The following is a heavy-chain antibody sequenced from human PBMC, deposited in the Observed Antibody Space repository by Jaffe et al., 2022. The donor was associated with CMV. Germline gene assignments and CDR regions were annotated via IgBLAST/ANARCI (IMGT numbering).Heavy chain of an antibody. V-gene: IGHV3-23*01. D-gene: IGHD6-13*01. CDR2: ISGSGGST. CDR1: GFTFSSYA. CDR3: AKDLGWDSSSWHSYYYYYYGMDV. J-gene: IGHJ6*02. Sequence: EVQLLESGGGLVQPGGSLRLSCAASGFTFSSYAMSWVRQAPGKGLEWVSAISGSGGSTYYADSVKGRFTISRDNSKNTLYLQMNSLRAEDTAVYYCAKDLGWDSSSWHSYYYYYYGMDVWGQGTTVTVSS.